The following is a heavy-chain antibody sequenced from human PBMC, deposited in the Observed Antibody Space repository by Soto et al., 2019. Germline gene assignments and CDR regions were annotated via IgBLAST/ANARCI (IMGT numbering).Heavy chain of an antibody. CDR3: ARLLYGSGSYYNSGWFDP. J-gene: IGHJ5*02. CDR1: GGSISSYY. D-gene: IGHD3-10*01. CDR2: IYYSGST. Sequence: SETLSLTCTVSGGSISSYYWSWIRQPPGKGLEWIGYIYYSGSTNYNPSLKSRVTISVDTSKNQFSLKLSSVTAADTAVYYCARLLYGSGSYYNSGWFDPWGQGTLVT. V-gene: IGHV4-59*01.